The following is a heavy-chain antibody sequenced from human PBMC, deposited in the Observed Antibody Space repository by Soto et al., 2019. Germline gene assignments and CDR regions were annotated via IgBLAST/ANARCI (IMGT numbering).Heavy chain of an antibody. CDR1: GFTFSSYS. V-gene: IGHV3-21*01. D-gene: IGHD3-3*01. CDR2: ISSSSSYI. Sequence: PGGSLRLACAASGFTFSSYSMNGVRQAPGKGLEWVSSISSSSSYIYYADSVKGRFTISRDNAKNSLYLQMNSLRAEDTAVYYCARDPTIFGVVTYYYGMDVWGQGTTVTVSS. J-gene: IGHJ6*02. CDR3: ARDPTIFGVVTYYYGMDV.